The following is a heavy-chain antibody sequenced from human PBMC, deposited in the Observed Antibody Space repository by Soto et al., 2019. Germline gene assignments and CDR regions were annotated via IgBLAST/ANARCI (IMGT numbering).Heavy chain of an antibody. CDR3: ARATAMYNSSSGGFDS. CDR2: VHAIGTT. CDR1: GGSLTNFY. J-gene: IGHJ4*02. D-gene: IGHD2-21*02. V-gene: IGHV4-59*01. Sequence: SETLSLTCTVSGGSLTNFYWGWVRQPPGKGLEWIGYVHAIGTTNYNSSLRSRVSISVDTSRNQFSLKLSSVIAADTAVYYCARATAMYNSSSGGFDSWGQGTLVTVSS.